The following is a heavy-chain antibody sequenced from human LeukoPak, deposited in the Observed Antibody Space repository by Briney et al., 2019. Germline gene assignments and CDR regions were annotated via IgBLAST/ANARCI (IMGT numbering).Heavy chain of an antibody. V-gene: IGHV3-11*04. D-gene: IGHD2-2*01. Sequence: GGSLRLSCAASGFTFSDYYMSWIRQAPGKGLEWVSYISSSGSTIYYADSVKGRFTISRDNAKNSLYLQMNSLRAEDTAVYYCARSLIRIVVVPAAPTIDYWGQGTLVTVSS. CDR1: GFTFSDYY. CDR3: ARSLIRIVVVPAAPTIDY. CDR2: ISSSGSTI. J-gene: IGHJ4*02.